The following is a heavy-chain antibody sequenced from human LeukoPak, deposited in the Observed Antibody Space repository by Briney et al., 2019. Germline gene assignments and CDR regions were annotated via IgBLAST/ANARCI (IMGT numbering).Heavy chain of an antibody. Sequence: PGGSLRLSCAASGFTFSSYSMNWVRQAPGKGLEWVSSISSSSSYIYYADSVKGRFTISRDNAKNSLYLQMNSLRAEDTAVYYCAKSPPSLMVYDYYYYYMDVWGKGTTVTVSS. D-gene: IGHD2-8*01. J-gene: IGHJ6*03. CDR2: ISSSSSYI. V-gene: IGHV3-21*04. CDR1: GFTFSSYS. CDR3: AKSPPSLMVYDYYYYYMDV.